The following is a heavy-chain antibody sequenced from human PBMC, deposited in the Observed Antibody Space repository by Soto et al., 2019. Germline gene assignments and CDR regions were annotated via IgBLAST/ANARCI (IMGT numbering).Heavy chain of an antibody. CDR1: GYIFSANY. CDR2: INPNSGGT. J-gene: IGHJ4*02. V-gene: IGHV1-2*02. D-gene: IGHD1-1*01. CDR3: ARGRTGTTSYFDY. Sequence: ASVKVSCKASGYIFSANYIHWVRQAPGQGLEWMGWINPNSGGTNYAQKFQGRVTMTRDTSISTAYMELSRLRSDDTAVYYCARGRTGTTSYFDYWGQGNLVTVSS.